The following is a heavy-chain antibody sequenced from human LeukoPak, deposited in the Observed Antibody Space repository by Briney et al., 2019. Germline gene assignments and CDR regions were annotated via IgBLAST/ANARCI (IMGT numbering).Heavy chain of an antibody. J-gene: IGHJ5*02. CDR3: AGDRGGLDP. CDR2: ILPIFGTA. Sequence: AASVKVSCKTSGGTFGSYVISWVRQAPGQGLDWMGGILPIFGTADYAQKFQGRVTITADESTNTAYMELKSLTSEDTAVYYCAGDRGGLDPWGQGTLVTVSS. CDR1: GGTFGSYV. D-gene: IGHD4-23*01. V-gene: IGHV1-69*13.